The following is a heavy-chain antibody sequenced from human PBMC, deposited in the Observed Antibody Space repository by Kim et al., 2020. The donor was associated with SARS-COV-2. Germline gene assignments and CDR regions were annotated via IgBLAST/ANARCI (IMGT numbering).Heavy chain of an antibody. D-gene: IGHD2-2*01. V-gene: IGHV3-49*02. Sequence: SVKGRFTISRDDSKSIAYLQMNSLKTEDTAVYYCTRAQLLSLYYYYMDVWGKGTTVTVSS. J-gene: IGHJ6*03. CDR3: TRAQLLSLYYYYMDV.